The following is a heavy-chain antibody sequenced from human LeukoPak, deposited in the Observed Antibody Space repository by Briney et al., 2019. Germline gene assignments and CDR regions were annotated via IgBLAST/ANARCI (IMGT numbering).Heavy chain of an antibody. CDR2: ISAYNGNT. CDR3: ARGGRYYYGSGQENWFDP. Sequence: GASVKVSCKASGYTFTSYGISWVRQAPGQGLEWMGWISAYNGNTNYAQKLQGRVTMTTDTSTSTAYMELSSLRSEDTAVYYCARGGRYYYGSGQENWFDPWGQGTLVTVSS. V-gene: IGHV1-18*01. D-gene: IGHD3-10*01. CDR1: GYTFTSYG. J-gene: IGHJ5*02.